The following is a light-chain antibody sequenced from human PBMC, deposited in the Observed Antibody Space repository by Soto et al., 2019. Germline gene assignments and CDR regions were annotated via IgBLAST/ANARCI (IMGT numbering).Light chain of an antibody. CDR1: SSDVGAYNF. Sequence: QSVLTQPASVSGSPGQSITISCTGTSSDVGAYNFVSWFQHHPGRAPKLIIFDVNNRPSGVSPRFSGSKSANAASLTISGLQAEDEADYYCSSYTTSSTPDVFGTGTKLTVL. CDR3: SSYTTSSTPDV. J-gene: IGLJ1*01. V-gene: IGLV2-14*03. CDR2: DVN.